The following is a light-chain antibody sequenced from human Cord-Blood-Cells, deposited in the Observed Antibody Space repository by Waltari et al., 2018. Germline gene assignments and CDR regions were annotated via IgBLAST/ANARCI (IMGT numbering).Light chain of an antibody. V-gene: IGLV2-23*02. Sequence: QSALTQPAPVSGPPGQSITISCTGTSSDVGSYTLVSWYQQHPGKAPKLMIYEVSKRPSGVSNRFSGSKSGNTASLTISGLQAEDEADYYCCSYAGSSTFYVFGTGTKVTVL. CDR1: SSDVGSYTL. CDR2: EVS. J-gene: IGLJ1*01. CDR3: CSYAGSSTFYV.